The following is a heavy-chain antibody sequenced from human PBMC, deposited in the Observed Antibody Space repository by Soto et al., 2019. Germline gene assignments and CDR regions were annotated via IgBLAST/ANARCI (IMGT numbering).Heavy chain of an antibody. J-gene: IGHJ6*02. Sequence: EVQLLESGGGLVQPGGSLRLSCAASGFTFSSYAMSWVRQAPGKGLEWISTISGRGGNAYYADSVKGRFSISRDNSKNTLRLQMNSLSADDTAVYYCAKDGASGSYPPYYYFGMDVWGQGTTVTVSS. V-gene: IGHV3-23*01. D-gene: IGHD1-26*01. CDR2: ISGRGGNA. CDR3: AKDGASGSYPPYYYFGMDV. CDR1: GFTFSSYA.